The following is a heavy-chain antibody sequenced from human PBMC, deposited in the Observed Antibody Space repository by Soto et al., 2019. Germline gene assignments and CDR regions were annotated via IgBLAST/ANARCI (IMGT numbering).Heavy chain of an antibody. CDR1: GRTFSSYD. V-gene: IGHV1-2*02. D-gene: IGHD6-6*01. J-gene: IGHJ6*02. CDR2: INPNCGST. CDR3: ARGGLYSSSSGYYYYGMDV. Sequence: ASAGVSCTASGRTFSSYDIRWVRQPPGQGQEWMGGINPNCGSTNYAQKFQSRVTMTTDKSTSTAYMELSRLRSDDTAVYYCARGGLYSSSSGYYYYGMDVWGQGTTVTVSS.